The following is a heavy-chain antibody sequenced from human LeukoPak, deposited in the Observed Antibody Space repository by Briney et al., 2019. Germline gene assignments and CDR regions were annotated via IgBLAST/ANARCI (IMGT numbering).Heavy chain of an antibody. J-gene: IGHJ4*02. D-gene: IGHD2/OR15-2a*01. CDR1: GFTFSSYG. V-gene: IGHV3-30*18. CDR2: ISYDGSNK. Sequence: PGRSLRLSCAASGFTFSSYGMHWVRQAPGKGLEWVAVISYDGSNKYYADSVKGRFTISRDNSKTTRYRHMSSLRAEDTAIYYCAKQRSEVLVAASNYCGQRALVTVSP. CDR3: AKQRSEVLVAASNY.